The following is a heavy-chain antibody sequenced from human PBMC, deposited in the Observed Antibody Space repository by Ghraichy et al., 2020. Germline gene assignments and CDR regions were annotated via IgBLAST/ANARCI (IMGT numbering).Heavy chain of an antibody. CDR1: GGSFSGYY. D-gene: IGHD3-16*02. V-gene: IGHV4-34*01. J-gene: IGHJ4*02. CDR2: INHSGST. CDR3: ARVLRYHRPEGMYYFDY. Sequence: SQTLSLTCAVYGGSFSGYYWSWIRQPPGKGLEWIGEINHSGSTNYNPSLKSRVTISVDTSKNQFSLKLSSVTAADTAVYYCARVLRYHRPEGMYYFDYWGQGTLVTVSS.